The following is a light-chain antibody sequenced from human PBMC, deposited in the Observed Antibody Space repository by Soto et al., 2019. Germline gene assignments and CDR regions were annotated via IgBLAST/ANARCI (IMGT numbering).Light chain of an antibody. CDR3: QSYDSSLSGVV. J-gene: IGLJ2*01. Sequence: QSVLTQPPSVSGAPGQRVTISCTGSSSNIGAGYDVQWYQQLPGTAPKLLIYGINNRPSGVPDRFSGSKSGTSASLAITGLQDEDEADYYCQSYDSSLSGVVFGGGTKLTVL. CDR2: GIN. V-gene: IGLV1-40*01. CDR1: SSNIGAGYD.